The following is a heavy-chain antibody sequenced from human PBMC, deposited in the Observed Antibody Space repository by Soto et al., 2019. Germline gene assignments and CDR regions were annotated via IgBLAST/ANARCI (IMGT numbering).Heavy chain of an antibody. J-gene: IGHJ6*02. D-gene: IGHD7-27*01. CDR1: GDSVTSGSYY. V-gene: IGHV4-61*03. CDR3: AREWGLLPYYVMNV. Sequence: PSETLSLTCIVSGDSVTSGSYYWTWLRQPPGKGLEWIGYISYTGRTKYDPSLQSRVPISVDTSKNDFSLNLSSVTAADTAVYFCAREWGLLPYYVMNVWGHGTAVTVSS. CDR2: ISYTGRT.